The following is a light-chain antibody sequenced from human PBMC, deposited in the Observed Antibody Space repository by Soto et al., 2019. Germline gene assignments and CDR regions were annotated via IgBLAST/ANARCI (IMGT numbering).Light chain of an antibody. CDR2: GTS. V-gene: IGKV3-15*01. Sequence: LSVSPVERATLSCRASQNVGIDLAWFQQKPGQAPRLLIYGTSIRATGIPARFSASGSGTEFTLTINSLQSEDFAVYYCQQCNDWPLTFGGGTKVDI. CDR1: QNVGID. J-gene: IGKJ4*01. CDR3: QQCNDWPLT.